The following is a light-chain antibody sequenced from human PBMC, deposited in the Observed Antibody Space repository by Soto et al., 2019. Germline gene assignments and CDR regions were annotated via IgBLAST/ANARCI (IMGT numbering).Light chain of an antibody. CDR2: GNS. J-gene: IGLJ2*01. Sequence: QTVVTQPPSASGAPGQRVTISCTGSSSNIGAGYDVHWYQQLPGTAPKLLIYGNSNRPSGVPDRFSGSKSGTSASLAITGLQAEDEADYYCQSYDSSLSRVFGGGTKLTVL. CDR3: QSYDSSLSRV. CDR1: SSNIGAGYD. V-gene: IGLV1-40*01.